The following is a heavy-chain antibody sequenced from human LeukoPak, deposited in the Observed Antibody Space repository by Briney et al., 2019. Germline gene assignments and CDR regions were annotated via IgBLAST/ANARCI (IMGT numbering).Heavy chain of an antibody. J-gene: IGHJ4*02. CDR1: GDSISSGDYY. D-gene: IGHD3-10*02. CDR2: IYFSGAT. Sequence: NPSETLSLTCTVSGDSISSGDYYWSWIRQHPGKGLEWIGYIYFSGATFYNPSLKSRITISLDTSKQRFSLELKSLTAADTAVYYCAREKSVEIGFSYVQYWGPGTLVTVSS. CDR3: AREKSVEIGFSYVQY. V-gene: IGHV4-31*03.